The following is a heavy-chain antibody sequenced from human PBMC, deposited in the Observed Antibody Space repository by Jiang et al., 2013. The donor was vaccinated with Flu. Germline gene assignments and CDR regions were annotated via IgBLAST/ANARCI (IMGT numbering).Heavy chain of an antibody. CDR1: GYSLTQLS. CDR3: TTWPPMDTAMLTAFDF. D-gene: IGHD5-18*01. CDR2: LDSEDGKP. V-gene: IGHV1-24*01. J-gene: IGHJ4*02. Sequence: SGAEVKKPGASVKVSCKVSGYSLTQLSMHWVRQAPGKGLEWVAGLDSEDGKPIYSQKCQGRVSMTEDTSTDTAYMELSSLRSEDTAIYYCTTWPPMDTAMLTAFDFWGQGTMVTVSS.